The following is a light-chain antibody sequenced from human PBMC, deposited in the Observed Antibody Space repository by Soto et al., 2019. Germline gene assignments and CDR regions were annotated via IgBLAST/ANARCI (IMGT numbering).Light chain of an antibody. Sequence: VVTQSPDSLAVSLGARATIDCKSSHSLFYNSSPYLAWYQQKPGQPPKLLIYWASTRESGVPARFSGSGSGTSFTLTISSLQAEDVAVYYCQQYYTTPYTFGQGTKLDI. CDR3: QQYYTTPYT. J-gene: IGKJ2*01. CDR1: HSLFYNSSPY. CDR2: WAS. V-gene: IGKV4-1*01.